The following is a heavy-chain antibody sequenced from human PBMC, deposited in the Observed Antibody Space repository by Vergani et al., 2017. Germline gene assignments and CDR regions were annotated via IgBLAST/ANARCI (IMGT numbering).Heavy chain of an antibody. CDR3: ARSIAAAGESDY. V-gene: IGHV4-59*01. Sequence: QVQLQESGPGLVKPSETLSLTCTVSGGSISSYYWSWIRQPPGKGLEWIGYIYYSGSTNYNPSLKSRVTISVDTSKNQFSLKLSSVNAADTAVYYCARSIAAAGESDYWGQGTLVTVSS. D-gene: IGHD6-13*01. CDR2: IYYSGST. CDR1: GGSISSYY. J-gene: IGHJ4*02.